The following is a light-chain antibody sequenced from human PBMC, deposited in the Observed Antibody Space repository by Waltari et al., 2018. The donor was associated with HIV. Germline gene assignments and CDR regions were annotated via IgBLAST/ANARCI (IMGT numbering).Light chain of an antibody. CDR1: SGHIDCA. J-gene: IGLJ3*02. Sequence: QPVVTQSPSAAASLRASVKLTCTLSSGHIDCAIAWHQQHPQKGPRDLMRLTNDGSHYKGDGIPDRCSGSSSGAERYIIISRLQSGDEADYYCPTWDTGIIMFGGGTKLTVL. CDR3: PTWDTGIIM. V-gene: IGLV4-69*01. CDR2: LTNDGSH.